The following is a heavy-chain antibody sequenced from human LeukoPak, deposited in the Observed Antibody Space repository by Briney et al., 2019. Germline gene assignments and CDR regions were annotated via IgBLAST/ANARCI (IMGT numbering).Heavy chain of an antibody. D-gene: IGHD3-10*01. J-gene: IGHJ5*02. CDR1: GSIFTSYW. Sequence: GASLKISCKGSGSIFTSYWISWVRQLPGKGLEWMGRIDPSDSYTNYSPSFQGHVTISADKSISTAYLQWSSLKASDTAMYYCAYYGSGSYRAPFDPWGQGTLVTVSS. V-gene: IGHV5-10-1*01. CDR2: IDPSDSYT. CDR3: AYYGSGSYRAPFDP.